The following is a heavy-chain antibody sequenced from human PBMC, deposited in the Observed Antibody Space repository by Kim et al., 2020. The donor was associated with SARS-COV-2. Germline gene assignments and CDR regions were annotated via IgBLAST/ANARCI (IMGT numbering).Heavy chain of an antibody. J-gene: IGHJ6*02. V-gene: IGHV4-34*01. CDR3: ARGLEVGATTNYDYYGMDI. Sequence: SETLSLTCAVYGGSFSGYYWSWIRQPPGKGLEWIGEINYSGSTKYNPSLKSRVTRSVDTSKNQFSMKLSSVTAADTAVYYCARGLEVGATTNYDYYGMDIWGQGTTVTVSS. CDR2: INYSGST. CDR1: GGSFSGYY. D-gene: IGHD1-26*01.